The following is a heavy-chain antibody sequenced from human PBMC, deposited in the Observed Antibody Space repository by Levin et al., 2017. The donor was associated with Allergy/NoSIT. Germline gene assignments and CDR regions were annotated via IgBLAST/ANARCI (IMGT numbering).Heavy chain of an antibody. CDR3: ANHWYNNPSLPGGGFDY. J-gene: IGHJ4*02. CDR1: GFTFSSYA. D-gene: IGHD1/OR15-1a*01. Sequence: PGGSLRLSCAASGFTFSSYAMSWVRQAPGKGLEWVSAISGSGGSTYYADSVKGRFTISRDNSKNTLYLQMNSLRAEDTAVYYCANHWYNNPSLPGGGFDYWGQGTLVTVSS. CDR2: ISGSGGST. V-gene: IGHV3-23*01.